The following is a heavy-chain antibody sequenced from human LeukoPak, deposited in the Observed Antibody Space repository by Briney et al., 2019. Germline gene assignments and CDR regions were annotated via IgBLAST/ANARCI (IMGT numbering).Heavy chain of an antibody. Sequence: SETLSLTCTVSGGSISSSSYYWGWIRQPPGKGLEWIGSIYYSGSTYYNPSLKSRVTISVDTSKNPFSLKLSSVTAADTAVYYCARVTSGYSYGHFDYWGQGTLVTVSS. D-gene: IGHD5-18*01. CDR1: GGSISSSSYY. J-gene: IGHJ4*02. CDR2: IYYSGST. CDR3: ARVTSGYSYGHFDY. V-gene: IGHV4-39*07.